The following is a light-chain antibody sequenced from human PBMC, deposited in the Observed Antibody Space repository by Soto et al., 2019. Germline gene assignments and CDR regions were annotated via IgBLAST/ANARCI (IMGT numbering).Light chain of an antibody. V-gene: IGKV3-11*01. J-gene: IGKJ1*01. CDR2: QTS. CDR1: QYINTR. Sequence: EIVLTQSPATLSLFPSDRVTVSCRASQYINTRLAWYQHRPGQAPRLLIYQTSLRAAGIPARFSASGSGTDFTLTISDVQPEDFALYYCHQRQSWPRTFGQGTKVDIK. CDR3: HQRQSWPRT.